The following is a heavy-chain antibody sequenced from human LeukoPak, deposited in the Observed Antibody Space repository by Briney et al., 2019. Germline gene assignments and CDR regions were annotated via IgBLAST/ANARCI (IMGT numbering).Heavy chain of an antibody. CDR2: IYPGDSDT. CDR3: GRRISGHWVFDS. CDR1: GYSFTTYW. Sequence: GESLKISCKGSGYSFTTYWIGWVRQMPGKGLEWMGIIYPGDSDTRYSPSFQAQVTISADKSISTAYLQWSSLKASDSAMYYCGRRISGHWVFDSWGQGTLVTVSS. J-gene: IGHJ4*02. V-gene: IGHV5-51*01. D-gene: IGHD3-3*02.